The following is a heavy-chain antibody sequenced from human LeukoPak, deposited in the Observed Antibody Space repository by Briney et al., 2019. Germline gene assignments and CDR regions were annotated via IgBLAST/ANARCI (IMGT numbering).Heavy chain of an antibody. CDR1: GFTFSSYW. CDR2: IKQDGSEK. V-gene: IGHV3-7*03. D-gene: IGHD6-19*01. J-gene: IGHJ4*02. CDR3: ARGAKQWLVTGGSYYFDY. Sequence: GGSLRLSCAASGFTFSSYWMSWVRQAPGKGLEWVANIKQDGSEKYYVDSVKGRFTISRDNAKNSLYLQMNSLRAEDTAVYYCARGAKQWLVTGGSYYFDYWGQGTLVTVSS.